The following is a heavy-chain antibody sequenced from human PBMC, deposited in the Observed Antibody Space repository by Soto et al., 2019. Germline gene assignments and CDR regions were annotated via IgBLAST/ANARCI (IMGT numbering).Heavy chain of an antibody. CDR3: ARDGDLRGYSGYDPYYFDY. CDR2: ISYDGSNK. D-gene: IGHD5-12*01. V-gene: IGHV3-30-3*01. CDR1: GFTFSSYA. J-gene: IGHJ4*02. Sequence: QVQLVESGGGVVQPGRSLRLSCAASGFTFSSYAMHWVRQAPGKGLEWVAVISYDGSNKYYADSVKGRFTISRDNSKNTLDLQMNSLRAEDTAVYYCARDGDLRGYSGYDPYYFDYWGQGTLVTVSS.